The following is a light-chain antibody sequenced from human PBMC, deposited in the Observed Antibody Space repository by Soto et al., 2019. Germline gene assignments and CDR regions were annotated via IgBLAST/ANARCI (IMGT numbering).Light chain of an antibody. CDR3: SLYTTDSTYV. J-gene: IGLJ1*01. CDR1: SSDFNNYDR. CDR2: EVN. Sequence: QSVLTQPPSVSGSPGQSVTISCTGTSSDFNNYDRVSWYQRPPGTGPKLIIFEVNKRPSGVPDRFSGSKSGNTASLTISGLQAEDEGEYCCSLYTTDSTYVFGPGTKVTVL. V-gene: IGLV2-18*01.